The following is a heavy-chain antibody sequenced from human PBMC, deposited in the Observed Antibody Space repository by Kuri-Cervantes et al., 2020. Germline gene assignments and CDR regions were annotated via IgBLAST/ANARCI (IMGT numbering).Heavy chain of an antibody. CDR1: GGSISSYY. V-gene: IGHV4-59*01. CDR2: IYYSGST. J-gene: IGHJ6*02. Sequence: GSLRLCCTVSGGSISSYYWSWIRQPPGKGLEWIGYIYYSGSTNYNPSLKSRVTISVDTSKNQFSLKLSSVTAADTAVYYCAGTSMVRGVIRSHYYYYGMDVWGQGTTVTVSS. CDR3: AGTSMVRGVIRSHYYYYGMDV. D-gene: IGHD3-10*01.